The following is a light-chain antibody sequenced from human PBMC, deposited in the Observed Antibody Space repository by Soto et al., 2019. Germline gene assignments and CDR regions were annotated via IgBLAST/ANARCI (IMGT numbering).Light chain of an antibody. V-gene: IGKV3-15*01. J-gene: IGKJ2*01. CDR2: GAS. CDR3: QQSNNWPYT. CDR1: QSVSSN. Sequence: EIVMTQSPATLSVSPGERATLSCRASQSVSSNLAWYQQKPGQAPRLLIYGASTRATGIPARFSGSGSGTDFTLTISSLQSEDFAVYYCQQSNNWPYTFGQGTKLEIK.